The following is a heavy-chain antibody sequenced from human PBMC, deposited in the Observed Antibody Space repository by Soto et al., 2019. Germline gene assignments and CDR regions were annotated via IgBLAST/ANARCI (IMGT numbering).Heavy chain of an antibody. CDR3: ARDSPLYCGGDCSYFDY. D-gene: IGHD2-21*02. J-gene: IGHJ4*02. CDR2: LIPICGTA. V-gene: IGHV1-69*12. CDR1: GGTFSSYA. Sequence: QVQLVQSGAEVKKPGSSVKVSCKASGGTFSSYAISWVRQAPGQGLEWMGGLIPICGTANYAQKFQRRVTSTADESTSTADMELSSLRAEDTAVYDCARDSPLYCGGDCSYFDYWGQGTLVTVSS.